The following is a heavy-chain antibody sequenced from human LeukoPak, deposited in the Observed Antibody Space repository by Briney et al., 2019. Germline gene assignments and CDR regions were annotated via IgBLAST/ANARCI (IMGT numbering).Heavy chain of an antibody. CDR2: IIPIFGTA. Sequence: SVKVSCKASGGTFSSYAISWVRQAPGQGLEWMGGIIPIFGTASYAQKFQGRVTITADESTSTAYMELSSLRSEDTAVYYCARERSHVTTVTIDWFDPWGQGTLVTVSS. CDR3: ARERSHVTTVTIDWFDP. D-gene: IGHD4-17*01. V-gene: IGHV1-69*13. J-gene: IGHJ5*02. CDR1: GGTFSSYA.